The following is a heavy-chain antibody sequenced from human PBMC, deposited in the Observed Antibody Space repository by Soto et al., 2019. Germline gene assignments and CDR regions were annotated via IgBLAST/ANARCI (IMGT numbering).Heavy chain of an antibody. D-gene: IGHD2-15*01. CDR2: IYHSGCT. Sequence: QVPLQESGPRLVRPSGTLSLTCTVSSGSISTANWWSWVRQPPGRGLEWIGEIYHSGCTNYNLSLKSRVTLSADKSKNQYSLRLRSVTAADTATYYWARRGGGVVLAATTPFDYWGQGTLVTVSS. CDR3: ARRGGGVVLAATTPFDY. J-gene: IGHJ4*02. CDR1: SGSISTANW. V-gene: IGHV4-4*02.